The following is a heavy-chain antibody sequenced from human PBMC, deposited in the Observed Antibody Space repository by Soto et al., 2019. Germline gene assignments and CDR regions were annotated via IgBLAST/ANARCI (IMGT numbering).Heavy chain of an antibody. CDR2: ISAYNGNT. D-gene: IGHD1-26*01. V-gene: IGHV1-18*01. CDR1: GYTFTSYD. J-gene: IGHJ6*02. CDR3: AREWGLVCREGGFGYYYGMDV. Sequence: QVQLVQSGAEVKKPGASVKVSCKASGYTFTSYDISWVRQAPGQGLEWMGWISAYNGNTNYAQKLQGRVTMTTATSTSTAYRELRSLRSDDTAVYYCAREWGLVCREGGFGYYYGMDVWGQGTTVTVSS.